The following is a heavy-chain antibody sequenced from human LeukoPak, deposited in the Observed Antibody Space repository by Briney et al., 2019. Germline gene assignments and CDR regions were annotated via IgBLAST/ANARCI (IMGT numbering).Heavy chain of an antibody. CDR1: GLTFSNYA. J-gene: IGHJ6*02. CDR3: AKVPDSDYGAGRPPFMDV. Sequence: PGGSLGLSCAASGLTFSNYAMSWVRQTPQKGLEWVSTISDSGARTYYADSVKGRFTISRDNSKNTLYLQMNSLRDEDTAVYYCAKVPDSDYGAGRPPFMDVWGQGTTVAISS. D-gene: IGHD4/OR15-4a*01. V-gene: IGHV3-23*01. CDR2: ISDSGART.